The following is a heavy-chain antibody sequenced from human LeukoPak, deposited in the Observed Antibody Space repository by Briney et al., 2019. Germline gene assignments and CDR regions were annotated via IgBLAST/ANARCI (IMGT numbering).Heavy chain of an antibody. Sequence: SVKVSCKASGYTFTSYYMHWVRQAPGQGLEWMGRIIPILGIANYAQKFQGRVTITADKSTSTAYMELSSLRSEDTAVYYCAGRGYCSSTSCYGEVDFDYWGQGTLVTVSS. V-gene: IGHV1-69*02. CDR3: AGRGYCSSTSCYGEVDFDY. J-gene: IGHJ4*02. CDR1: GYTFTSYY. D-gene: IGHD2-2*01. CDR2: IIPILGIA.